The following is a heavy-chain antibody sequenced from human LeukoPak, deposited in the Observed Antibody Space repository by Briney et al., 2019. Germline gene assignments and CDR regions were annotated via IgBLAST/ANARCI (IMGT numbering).Heavy chain of an antibody. V-gene: IGHV3-20*04. CDR2: IDWTGGST. Sequence: GGSLRLSCAASGFTFDEYGMSWVRQTPGKGLEWVSGIDWTGGSTGYADSVKGRFTISRNNAKNSLYLQMNGLRAEDTALYYCARRAMIVVATPAVDYWGQGTLVTVSS. J-gene: IGHJ4*02. CDR3: ARRAMIVVATPAVDY. D-gene: IGHD3-22*01. CDR1: GFTFDEYG.